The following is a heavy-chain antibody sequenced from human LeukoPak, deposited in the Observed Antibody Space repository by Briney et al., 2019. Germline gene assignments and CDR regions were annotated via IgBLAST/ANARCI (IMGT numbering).Heavy chain of an antibody. J-gene: IGHJ4*02. D-gene: IGHD3-3*02. V-gene: IGHV3-21*01. CDR3: VRDDDIYGFDY. Sequence: PGGSLRLSCTASGFTFSSYDMSWVRQAPGKALEWVSSISEIISGTYYADSVKGRFTISRDNAKNRLYLQMNSLRVEDTARYYCVRDDDIYGFDYWGQGAVVTVSS. CDR2: ISEIISGT. CDR1: GFTFSSYD.